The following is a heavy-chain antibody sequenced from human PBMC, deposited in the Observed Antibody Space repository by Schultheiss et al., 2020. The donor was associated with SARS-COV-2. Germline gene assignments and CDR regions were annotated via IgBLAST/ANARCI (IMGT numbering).Heavy chain of an antibody. CDR3: AKGKPRRGYSYGPFDY. V-gene: IGHV3-9*01. Sequence: SLKISCAASGFTFDDYAMHWVRQAPGKGLEWVSGISWNSGSIGYADSVKGRFTISRDNAKNSLYLQMNSLRAEDTALYYCAKGKPRRGYSYGPFDYWGQGTLVTVSS. CDR2: ISWNSGSI. D-gene: IGHD5-18*01. CDR1: GFTFDDYA. J-gene: IGHJ4*02.